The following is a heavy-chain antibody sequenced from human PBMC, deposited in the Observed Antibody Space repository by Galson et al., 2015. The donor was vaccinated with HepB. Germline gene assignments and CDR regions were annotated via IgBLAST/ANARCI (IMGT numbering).Heavy chain of an antibody. J-gene: IGHJ4*02. CDR3: TRLLVAATH. CDR1: GFTFSGSA. Sequence: SLRLSCAASGFTFSGSAMHWVRQASGKGLEWVGRIRSKANSYATAYAASVKGRFTISRDDSKNTAYLQMNSLKTEDTAVYYCTRLLVAATHWGQGTLVTVSS. CDR2: IRSKANSYAT. V-gene: IGHV3-73*01. D-gene: IGHD2-15*01.